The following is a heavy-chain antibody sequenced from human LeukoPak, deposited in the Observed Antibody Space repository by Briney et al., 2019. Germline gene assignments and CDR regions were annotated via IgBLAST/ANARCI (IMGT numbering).Heavy chain of an antibody. CDR3: ASSNNWSEFDY. D-gene: IGHD1-1*01. V-gene: IGHV3-21*01. Sequence: PGGSLRLSCAASGFTFSSYSLNWVRQAPGKGLEWVSSISSSSSYIYYADSVKGRFTISRDNAKNSLSLQMNSLRAEDTALYYCASSNNWSEFDYWGQGTLVTVSS. CDR2: ISSSSSYI. J-gene: IGHJ4*02. CDR1: GFTFSSYS.